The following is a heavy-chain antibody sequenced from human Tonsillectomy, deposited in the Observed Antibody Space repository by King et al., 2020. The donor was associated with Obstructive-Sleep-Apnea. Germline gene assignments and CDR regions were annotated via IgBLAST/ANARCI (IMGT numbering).Heavy chain of an antibody. CDR3: ARAGGDSGWPTQYYYGMDV. CDR1: GGSISSSSYY. V-gene: IGHV4-39*07. J-gene: IGHJ6*02. D-gene: IGHD6-19*01. CDR2: SYYSGST. Sequence: QLQESGPGLVKPSETLSPTCTVSGGSISSSSYYWGWIRQPPGKGLEWIGSSYYSGSTYYNPSLKSRVIISVDTSKNQFSLKLSSVTAADTAVYYCARAGGDSGWPTQYYYGMDVWGQGTTVTVSS.